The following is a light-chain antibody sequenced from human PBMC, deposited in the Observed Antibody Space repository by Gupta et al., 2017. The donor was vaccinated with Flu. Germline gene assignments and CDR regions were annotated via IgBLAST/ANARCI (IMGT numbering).Light chain of an antibody. CDR3: SSDTSTNPVVV. V-gene: IGLV2-14*01. CDR2: EVS. Sequence: ITCTGTSSSVGGYDAVSWYQQHPGKAPNLIYSEVSRRPGVIAECFSGTKSGNTAFMTIAGHLADDDAFYYCSSDTSTNPVVVFGGGTKLTVL. CDR1: SSSVGGYDA. J-gene: IGLJ2*01.